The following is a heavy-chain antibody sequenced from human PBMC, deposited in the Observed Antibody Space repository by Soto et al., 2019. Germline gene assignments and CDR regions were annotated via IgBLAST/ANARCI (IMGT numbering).Heavy chain of an antibody. CDR2: ISSSSSTI. Sequence: PGGSLRLSCAASGFTFSSYSMNWVRQAPGKGLEWVSYISSSSSTIYYADSVKGRFTISRDNAKNSLYLQMNSLRAEDTAVYYCARVYCSGGSCHNYYYYYMDVWGKGTTVTVSS. J-gene: IGHJ6*03. D-gene: IGHD2-15*01. CDR3: ARVYCSGGSCHNYYYYYMDV. CDR1: GFTFSSYS. V-gene: IGHV3-48*01.